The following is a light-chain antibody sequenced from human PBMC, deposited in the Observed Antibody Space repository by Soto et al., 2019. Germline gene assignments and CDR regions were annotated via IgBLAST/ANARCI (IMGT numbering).Light chain of an antibody. Sequence: EVVMRQSPSTLSVSPLEGCTLSCRASQGIGDTLAWYQHKPGQTPRLLIYDTSTRATGVPTRFSGSRSGAEFTLTINSLQSEDFAVYYCQPYNNWPLTFGGGTKVDIK. J-gene: IGKJ4*01. CDR1: QGIGDT. CDR2: DTS. V-gene: IGKV3-15*01. CDR3: QPYNNWPLT.